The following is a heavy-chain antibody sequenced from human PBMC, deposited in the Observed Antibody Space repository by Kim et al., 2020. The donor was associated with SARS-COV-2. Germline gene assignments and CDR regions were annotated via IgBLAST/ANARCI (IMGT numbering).Heavy chain of an antibody. J-gene: IGHJ6*03. CDR3: ARGGDYYYYYMDV. Sequence: YDASVKGRFTIFRDDSKNTLDRQMNSLRAEDTAVYYCARGGDYYYYYMDVWGKGTTVTVSS. D-gene: IGHD3-10*01. V-gene: IGHV3-33*01.